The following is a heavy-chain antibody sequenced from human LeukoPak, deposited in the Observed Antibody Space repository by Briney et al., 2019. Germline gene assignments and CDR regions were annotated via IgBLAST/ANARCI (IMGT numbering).Heavy chain of an antibody. CDR2: IDPSDSYT. CDR3: VSLEMATDC. D-gene: IGHD5-24*01. V-gene: IGHV5-10-1*01. J-gene: IGHJ4*02. Sequence: RQMPXXXXEWMGRIDPSDSYTNYSPSFQGHVTISADKSISTAYLQWSSLKASDTAMYYCVSLEMATDCWGQGTLVTVSS.